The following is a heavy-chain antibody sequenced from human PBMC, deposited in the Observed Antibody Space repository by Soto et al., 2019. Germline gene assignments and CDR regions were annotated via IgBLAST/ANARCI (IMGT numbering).Heavy chain of an antibody. Sequence: SETLSLTCAVYGGSFSGYYWSWIRQPPRKGLEWIGEINHSGSTNYNPSLKSRVTISVDTSKNQFSLKLSSVTAADTAVYYCARGPRGYYYGSGSRGYYFDYWGQGTLVTVSS. J-gene: IGHJ4*02. CDR3: ARGPRGYYYGSGSRGYYFDY. V-gene: IGHV4-34*01. CDR2: INHSGST. D-gene: IGHD3-10*01. CDR1: GGSFSGYY.